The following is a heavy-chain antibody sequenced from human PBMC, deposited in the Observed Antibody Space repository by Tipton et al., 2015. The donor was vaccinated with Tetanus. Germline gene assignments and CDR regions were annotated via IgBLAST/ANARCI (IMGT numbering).Heavy chain of an antibody. J-gene: IGHJ4*02. Sequence: TLSLTCTVSGGSISSGGYFWSWIRQLPGKGLEWIGYIYYNTGGTYYNPSLKSRVTISEDTSKNQFSLKLSSVTAADTAVYYCARVYYGSGSYYFDYWGQGTLVTVSS. D-gene: IGHD3-10*01. CDR1: GGSISSGGYF. V-gene: IGHV4-31*03. CDR3: ARVYYGSGSYYFDY. CDR2: IYYNTGGT.